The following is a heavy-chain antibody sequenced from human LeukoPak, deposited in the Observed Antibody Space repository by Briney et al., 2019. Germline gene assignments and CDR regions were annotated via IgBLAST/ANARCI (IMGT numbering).Heavy chain of an antibody. CDR2: IIPIFGTA. CDR3: ARATEEWLLYYYYYGMDV. Sequence: SVKVSCKASGGTFSSYAISWVRQAPGQGLEWMGGIIPIFGTANYAQKFQGRVTITADESTSTAYMELSSLRSEDTAVYYCARATEEWLLYYYYYGMDVWGQGTTVTVSS. CDR1: GGTFSSYA. V-gene: IGHV1-69*13. J-gene: IGHJ6*02. D-gene: IGHD3-3*01.